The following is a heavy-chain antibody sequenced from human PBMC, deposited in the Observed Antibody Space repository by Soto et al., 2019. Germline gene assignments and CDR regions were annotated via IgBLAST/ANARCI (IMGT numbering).Heavy chain of an antibody. CDR1: GFTFSDYY. Sequence: EVQLVESGGGLVQPGGSLRLSCAASGFTFSDYYMHWVRQAPGKGLVWVSRISSDGSSISYADSVKGRFPISRDNAENTVYLKMRNIRVEDTAIYYCARGKYHPFRSDYDTIAYGGEGTLVTVSS. CDR2: ISSDGSSI. CDR3: ARGKYHPFRSDYDTIAY. V-gene: IGHV3-74*01. J-gene: IGHJ4*02. D-gene: IGHD3-3*01.